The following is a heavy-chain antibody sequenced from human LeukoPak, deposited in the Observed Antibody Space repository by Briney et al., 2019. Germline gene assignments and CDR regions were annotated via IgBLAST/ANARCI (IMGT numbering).Heavy chain of an antibody. J-gene: IGHJ4*02. CDR1: GESFSGYF. CDR3: ARDPGHPDY. Sequence: SETLSLTCAVSGESFSGYFWTWIRQPPGKGLEWTGESNHFGSTDYNPSLKSRVTISVDTSKKQFSLNVRSVTDADTAVYYCARDPGHPDYWGQGTLVTVSS. CDR2: SNHFGST. V-gene: IGHV4-34*01.